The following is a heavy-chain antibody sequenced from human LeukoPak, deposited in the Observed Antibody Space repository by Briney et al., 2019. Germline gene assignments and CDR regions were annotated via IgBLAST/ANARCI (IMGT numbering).Heavy chain of an antibody. D-gene: IGHD6-19*01. J-gene: IGHJ4*02. Sequence: SETLSLTCTVSGVSISSSNSYRGWIRQPPGKGLEWIGSIYYSGNTYYNASLKSQVSISIDTSKNQFSLKLSSVTAADTAVYYCARGAVAGLAYYFDYWGQGTLVTVSS. V-gene: IGHV4-39*07. CDR2: IYYSGNT. CDR1: GVSISSSNSY. CDR3: ARGAVAGLAYYFDY.